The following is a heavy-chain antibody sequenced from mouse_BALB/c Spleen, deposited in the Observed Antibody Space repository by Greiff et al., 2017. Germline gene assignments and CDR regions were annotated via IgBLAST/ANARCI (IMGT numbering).Heavy chain of an antibody. CDR2: ISSGGST. Sequence: DVKLVEYGGGLVKPGGSLKLSCAASGFTFSSYAMSWVRQTPEKRLEWVASISSGGSTYYPDSVKGRFTISRDNARNILYLQMSSLRSEDTAMYYCARGDYYGSSLYAMDYWGQGTSVTVSS. D-gene: IGHD1-1*01. CDR3: ARGDYYGSSLYAMDY. CDR1: GFTFSSYA. J-gene: IGHJ4*01. V-gene: IGHV5-6-5*01.